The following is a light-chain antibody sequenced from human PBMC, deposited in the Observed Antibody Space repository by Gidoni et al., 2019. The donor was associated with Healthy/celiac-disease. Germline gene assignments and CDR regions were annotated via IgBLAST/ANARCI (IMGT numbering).Light chain of an antibody. CDR3: MQALQTPFT. Sequence: IVMTQSPLSLPLTPREPPSIPCRSSQRLLLSNGNNNLDWYLQKPGQSPQLLIYLGSNLASGVPDRFSGSGSGTDFTLKISRVEAEDVGVYYCMQALQTPFTFGPGTKVDIK. V-gene: IGKV2-28*01. CDR2: LGS. J-gene: IGKJ3*01. CDR1: QRLLLSNGNNN.